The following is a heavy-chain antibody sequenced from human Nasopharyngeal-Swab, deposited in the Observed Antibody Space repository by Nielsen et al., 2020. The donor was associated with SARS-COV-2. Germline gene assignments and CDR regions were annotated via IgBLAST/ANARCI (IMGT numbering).Heavy chain of an antibody. V-gene: IGHV1-8*01. CDR1: GYIFTSYD. J-gene: IGHJ1*01. CDR3: ARIGSWGWGYNTEGYFQH. CDR2: MNPNSGNT. D-gene: IGHD5-24*01. Sequence: ASVKVSCKASGYIFTSYDINWVRQATGQGLEWMGWMNPNSGNTGYAQKFQGRVTMTRDTSISTAYMELSRLRSDDTAVYYCARIGSWGWGYNTEGYFQHWGQGTLVTVSS.